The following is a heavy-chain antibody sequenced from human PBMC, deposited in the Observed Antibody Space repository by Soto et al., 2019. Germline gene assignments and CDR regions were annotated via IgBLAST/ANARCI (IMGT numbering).Heavy chain of an antibody. D-gene: IGHD2-2*01. J-gene: IGHJ6*02. Sequence: PSETLSLTCAVSGGSISSSNWWSWVRQPPGKGLEWIGEIYHSGSTNYNPSLKSRVTISVDKSKNQFSLKLSSVTAADTAVYYCARDRVVVVPAAINRYYYYGMDVWGQGTTVTVSS. CDR3: ARDRVVVVPAAINRYYYYGMDV. CDR2: IYHSGST. CDR1: GGSISSSNW. V-gene: IGHV4-4*02.